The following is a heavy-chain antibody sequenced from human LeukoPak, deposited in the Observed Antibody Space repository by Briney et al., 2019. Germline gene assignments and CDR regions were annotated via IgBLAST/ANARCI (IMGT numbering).Heavy chain of an antibody. CDR2: ISDSSSYT. Sequence: GRSLRLSCAASGFTFSDYYMSWIRQAPGKGLEWVSYISDSSSYTDYADSVKGRFTISRDNSKNSLYLQMNSLRAEDTAVYYCARRYTGYGILDYWGQGTLVTVSS. J-gene: IGHJ4*02. CDR3: ARRYTGYGILDY. CDR1: GFTFSDYY. D-gene: IGHD5-12*01. V-gene: IGHV3-11*03.